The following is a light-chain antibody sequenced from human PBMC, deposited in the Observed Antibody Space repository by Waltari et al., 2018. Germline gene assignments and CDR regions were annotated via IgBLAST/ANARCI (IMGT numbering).Light chain of an antibody. J-gene: IGKJ4*01. V-gene: IGKV3-11*01. CDR1: QSVSSY. Sequence: SCRASQSVSSYLAWYQHKPGQAPRLLIYDASTRATGVPTRFSGSGSGTDFTLTISSLEPEDVAVYHCQQRSNWPLTFGGGTKVEIK. CDR2: DAS. CDR3: QQRSNWPLT.